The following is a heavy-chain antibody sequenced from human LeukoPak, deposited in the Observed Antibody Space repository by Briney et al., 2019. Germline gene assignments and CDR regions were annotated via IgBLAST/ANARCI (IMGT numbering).Heavy chain of an antibody. J-gene: IGHJ5*01. Sequence: PSETPSLTCAVFGVSFSSYYWSWIRQTPGKGLEWIGKINHSGRTNYNPSLKSRVTLSVDTSKNQFSLKMSSVTAADTAVYYCARPYYSGTYWFDSWGQGTLVTVSS. D-gene: IGHD1-7*01. CDR2: INHSGRT. CDR3: ARPYYSGTYWFDS. V-gene: IGHV4-34*01. CDR1: GVSFSSYY.